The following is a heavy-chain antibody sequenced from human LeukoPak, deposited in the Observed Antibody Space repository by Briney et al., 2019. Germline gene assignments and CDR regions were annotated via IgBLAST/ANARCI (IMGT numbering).Heavy chain of an antibody. J-gene: IGHJ4*02. CDR2: INPNSGAT. V-gene: IGHV1-2*02. Sequence: ASVKVSRKASGYTFTGYYMHWVRQAPGQGLEWMGWINPNSGATNYAQKFQGRVTMTRDTSISTAYMELSRVISDDTAVYYCARAGVYYDSSGYYDYWGQGTLVTVSS. CDR3: ARAGVYYDSSGYYDY. CDR1: GYTFTGYY. D-gene: IGHD3-22*01.